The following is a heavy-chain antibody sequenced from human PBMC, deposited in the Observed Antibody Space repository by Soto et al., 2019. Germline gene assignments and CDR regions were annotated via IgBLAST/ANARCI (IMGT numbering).Heavy chain of an antibody. CDR3: ASRPSDRIYYGVFDY. CDR1: GFTFSTHW. J-gene: IGHJ4*02. D-gene: IGHD3-22*01. CDR2: IKQDGSEA. Sequence: EVQLVESGGGLVQTGGSLRLSCIASGFTFSTHWMTWVRQAPGKALEWVANIKQDGSEAYYVDSVKGRFTISRDNAKNSLFLQMNSLRAEDTAVYYCASRPSDRIYYGVFDYWGQGTLVTVSS. V-gene: IGHV3-7*03.